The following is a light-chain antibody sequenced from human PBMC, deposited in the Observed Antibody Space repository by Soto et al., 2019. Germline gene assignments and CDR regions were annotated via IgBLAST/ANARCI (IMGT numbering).Light chain of an antibody. Sequence: IVLTHSPSTLSLSPLQRATLSFMASQSVGNYLAWYQQTPGQAPRLLIYDASNRATGNPARFSGSGSGTDFTLTISYLEPEDFAVFYCQQRSNWPPTFGQGTKVDI. V-gene: IGKV3-11*01. CDR3: QQRSNWPPT. CDR1: QSVGNY. CDR2: DAS. J-gene: IGKJ1*01.